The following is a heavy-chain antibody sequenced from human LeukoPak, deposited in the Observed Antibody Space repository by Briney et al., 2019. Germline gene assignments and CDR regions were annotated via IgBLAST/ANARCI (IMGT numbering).Heavy chain of an antibody. J-gene: IGHJ3*02. Sequence: PSETLSLTCTVSGGSINSDYWSWVRQPPGKGLEWIGYIYYSGSSTNYNPSLKSRVTISVDRSKNQFSLKLSSVTAADTAVYYCARAREIVGATYAGAFDIWGQGTMVTVSS. V-gene: IGHV4-59*08. CDR1: GGSINSDY. D-gene: IGHD1-26*01. CDR3: ARAREIVGATYAGAFDI. CDR2: IYYSGSST.